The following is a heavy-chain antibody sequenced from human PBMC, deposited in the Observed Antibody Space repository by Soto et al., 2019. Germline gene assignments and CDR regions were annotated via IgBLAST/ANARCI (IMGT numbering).Heavy chain of an antibody. CDR1: GFTFSSYA. Sequence: GSLRLSCAASGFTFSSYAMHWVRQAPGKGLEWVAVISYDGSNKYYADSVKGRFTISRDNSKNTLYLQMNSLRAEDTAVYYCARAGRTVLRFLEWLRDWGQGTLVTVSS. V-gene: IGHV3-30-3*01. CDR2: ISYDGSNK. CDR3: ARAGRTVLRFLEWLRD. D-gene: IGHD3-3*01. J-gene: IGHJ4*02.